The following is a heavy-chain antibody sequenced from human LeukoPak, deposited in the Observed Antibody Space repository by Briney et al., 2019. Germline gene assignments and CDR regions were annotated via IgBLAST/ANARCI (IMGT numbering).Heavy chain of an antibody. J-gene: IGHJ4*02. CDR1: GYSISSGYY. CDR3: ARDGQSYYDFWSGYIQIDY. D-gene: IGHD3-3*01. CDR2: ICHSGST. Sequence: SETLSLTCTVSGYSISSGYYWGWIRQPPGKGLEWIGSICHSGSTYYNPSLKSRVTISVDTSKNQFSLKLSSVTAADTAVYYCARDGQSYYDFWSGYIQIDYWGQGTLVTVSS. V-gene: IGHV4-38-2*02.